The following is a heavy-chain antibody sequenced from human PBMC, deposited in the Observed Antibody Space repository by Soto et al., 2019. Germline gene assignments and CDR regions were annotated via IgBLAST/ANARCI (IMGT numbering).Heavy chain of an antibody. V-gene: IGHV3-21*01. CDR3: ARDNMGRWLQLGRMDV. CDR1: GFTFSSYS. J-gene: IGHJ6*02. CDR2: ISSSSSYI. D-gene: IGHD5-12*01. Sequence: PGGSLRLSCAASGFTFSSYSMNWVRQAPGKGLEWVSSISSSSSYIYYANSVKGRFTISRDNAKNSLYLQMNSLRAEDTAVYYCARDNMGRWLQLGRMDVWGQGTTVTVSS.